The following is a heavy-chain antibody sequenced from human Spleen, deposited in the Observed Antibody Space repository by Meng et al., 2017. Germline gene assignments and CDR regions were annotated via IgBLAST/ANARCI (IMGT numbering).Heavy chain of an antibody. Sequence: GESLKISCAASGFTFSSYAMHWVRQAPGKGLEWVAVISYDGSNKYYADSVKGRFTISRDNSKNTLYLQMNSLRAEDTAVYYCARGAPTWYYDFWSGWYYGMDVWGQGTTVTVSS. CDR3: ARGAPTWYYDFWSGWYYGMDV. CDR1: GFTFSSYA. V-gene: IGHV3-30*01. D-gene: IGHD3-3*01. J-gene: IGHJ6*02. CDR2: ISYDGSNK.